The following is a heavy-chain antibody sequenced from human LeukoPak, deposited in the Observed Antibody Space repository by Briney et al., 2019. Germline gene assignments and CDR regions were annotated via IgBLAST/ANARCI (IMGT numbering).Heavy chain of an antibody. CDR2: IYSGGST. CDR3: ARDRALPATGYYFDY. D-gene: IGHD2-2*01. CDR1: GFTVSSSY. J-gene: IGHJ4*02. V-gene: IGHV3-53*01. Sequence: PGGSLRLSCAASGFTVSSSYMSWVRRAPGKGLEWVSSIYSGGSTYYAASVKGRFTISRDNSKNTLFLQMNSLRAEDTALYYCARDRALPATGYYFDYWGQGTLVTVSS.